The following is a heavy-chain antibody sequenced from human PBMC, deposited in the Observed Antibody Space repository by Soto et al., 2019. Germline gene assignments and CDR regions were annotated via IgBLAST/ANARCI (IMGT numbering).Heavy chain of an antibody. D-gene: IGHD2-15*01. CDR2: IKSKTDGGTT. J-gene: IGHJ4*02. V-gene: IGHV3-15*07. CDR1: GFTFSNAW. Sequence: PGGSLRLSCAASGFTFSNAWMNWVRQAPGKGLEWVGRIKSKTDGGTTDYAAPVKGRFTISRDDSKNTLYLQMNSLKTEDTAVYYCTTGAYFSGGSCYLMHPPPSLLWGQGTLVTVSS. CDR3: TTGAYFSGGSCYLMHPPPSLL.